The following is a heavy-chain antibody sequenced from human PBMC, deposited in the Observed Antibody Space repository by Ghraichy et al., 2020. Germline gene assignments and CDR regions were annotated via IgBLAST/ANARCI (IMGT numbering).Heavy chain of an antibody. D-gene: IGHD1-26*01. CDR1: GYTFTGYY. Sequence: ASVKVSCKASGYTFTGYYMHWVRQAPGQGLEWMGWINPNSGGTNYAQKFQGRVTMTRDTSISTAYMELSRLRSDDTAVYYCARVQWELPAPDAFDIWGQGTMVTVSS. V-gene: IGHV1-2*02. CDR2: INPNSGGT. J-gene: IGHJ3*02. CDR3: ARVQWELPAPDAFDI.